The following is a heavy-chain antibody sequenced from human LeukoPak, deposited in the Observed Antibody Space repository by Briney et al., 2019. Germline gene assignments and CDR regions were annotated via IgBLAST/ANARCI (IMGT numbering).Heavy chain of an antibody. J-gene: IGHJ4*02. CDR3: ARRAKTERGHSYGLDY. Sequence: GGSLRLSCAASGFTFNSYFMNWVRQAPGGGLEWVSSISGSSSYIYSADSLKGRFSISRDNAKNSLYLQMNSLRAEDTAVYYCARRAKTERGHSYGLDYWGKGALVTVSS. CDR1: GFTFNSYF. V-gene: IGHV3-21*01. CDR2: ISGSSSYI. D-gene: IGHD5-18*01.